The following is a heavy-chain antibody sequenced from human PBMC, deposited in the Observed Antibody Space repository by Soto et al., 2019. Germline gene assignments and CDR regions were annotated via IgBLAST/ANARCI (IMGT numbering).Heavy chain of an antibody. Sequence: ASVKVSCKASGYTFTSYDIHWVRQATGQGLEWMAWISAHNGNTDYAQKLQGRVTVTRDTSMSTAYMELRSLRSDDTAVYYCARGRYGDYWGQGALVTVSS. D-gene: IGHD1-1*01. CDR3: ARGRYGDY. CDR2: ISAHNGNT. CDR1: GYTFTSYD. J-gene: IGHJ4*02. V-gene: IGHV1-18*01.